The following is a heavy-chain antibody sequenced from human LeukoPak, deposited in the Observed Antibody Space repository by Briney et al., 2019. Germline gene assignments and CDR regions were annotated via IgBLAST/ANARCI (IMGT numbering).Heavy chain of an antibody. CDR2: IRADGSNK. CDR3: STLPNYSYGHPYYFYC. Sequence: GGALRLSCAGSGFSFSSDGMHWVRQAPGKGLEWRAFIRADGSNKYYADSVKGRVTISRDKTKNTLYLQMNSLRAEDTAVCYCSTLPNYSYGHPYYFYCWGQGTLVTAS. V-gene: IGHV3-30*02. J-gene: IGHJ4*02. D-gene: IGHD5-18*01. CDR1: GFSFSSDG.